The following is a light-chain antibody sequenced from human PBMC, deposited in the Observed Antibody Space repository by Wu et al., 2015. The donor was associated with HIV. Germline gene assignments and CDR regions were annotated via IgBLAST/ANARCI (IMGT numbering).Light chain of an antibody. CDR1: QDISNY. CDR2: DAS. Sequence: DIQMTQSPSSLSASVGDRVTITCQASQDISNYLNWYQQKPGKAPKLLIYDASNLETGVPSRFSGSGSGTDFTFTISSLQPEDIATYYCQQYEAFGPGT. J-gene: IGKJ3*01. CDR3: QQYEA. V-gene: IGKV1-33*01.